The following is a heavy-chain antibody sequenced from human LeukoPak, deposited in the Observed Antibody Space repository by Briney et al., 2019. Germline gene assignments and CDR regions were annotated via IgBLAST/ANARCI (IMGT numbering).Heavy chain of an antibody. CDR1: GGSIGSGGYS. D-gene: IGHD5-12*01. J-gene: IGHJ4*02. V-gene: IGHV4-30-2*01. CDR2: IYHSGST. Sequence: SETLSLTCAVSGGSIGSGGYSWSWIRQPPGKGLEWIGYIYHSGSTYYNPSLKSRVTISVDRSKNQFSLKLSPVTAADTAVYYCARQYSGYDAFDYWGQGTLVTVSS. CDR3: ARQYSGYDAFDY.